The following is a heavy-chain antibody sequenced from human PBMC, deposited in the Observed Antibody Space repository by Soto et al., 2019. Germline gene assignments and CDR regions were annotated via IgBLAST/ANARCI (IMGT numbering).Heavy chain of an antibody. D-gene: IGHD5-18*01. CDR3: ARVVDTAMVICGYSPKYYFDY. CDR2: ISAYNGNT. V-gene: IGHV1-18*01. CDR1: GCAFTSYG. J-gene: IGHJ4*01. Sequence: ESSVKVSCTASGCAFTSYGISWVRQAPVQGLEWMGWISAYNGNTNYAQKLQGRVTMTTDTYRSTAYMEPRTLRADDAAGYYWARVVDTAMVICGYSPKYYFDYWG.